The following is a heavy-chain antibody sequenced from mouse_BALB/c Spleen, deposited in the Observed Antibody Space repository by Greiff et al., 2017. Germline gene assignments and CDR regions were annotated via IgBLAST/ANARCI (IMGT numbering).Heavy chain of an antibody. J-gene: IGHJ4*01. CDR3: ARDPTATGYAMDY. CDR2: ISDGGSYT. Sequence: EVKLVESGGGLVKPGGSLKLSCAASGFTFSDYYMYWVRQTPEKRLEWVATISDGGSYTYYPDSVKGRFTISRDNAKNNLYLQMSSLKSEDTAMYYCARDPTATGYAMDYWGQGTSVTVSS. V-gene: IGHV5-4*02. CDR1: GFTFSDYY. D-gene: IGHD1-2*01.